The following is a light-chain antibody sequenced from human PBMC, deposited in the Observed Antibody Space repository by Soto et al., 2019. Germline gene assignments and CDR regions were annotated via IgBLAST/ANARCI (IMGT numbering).Light chain of an antibody. CDR3: QSFDSSLDVQVV. Sequence: QSVLTQPPSVSGAPGQSVTISCTGSSSNIGAGFDVHWYQQLPGIAPKLLIYGSTIRPSGVPDRFSGSKSGTSASLAITGLQAEDEADYYCQSFDSSLDVQVVFGGGTKLTVL. CDR1: SSNIGAGFD. CDR2: GST. V-gene: IGLV1-40*01. J-gene: IGLJ3*02.